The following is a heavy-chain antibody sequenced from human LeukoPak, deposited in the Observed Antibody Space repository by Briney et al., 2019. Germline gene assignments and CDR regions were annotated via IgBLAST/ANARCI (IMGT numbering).Heavy chain of an antibody. Sequence: GGSLRLSCTASGFTFGDYAMSWVRQAPGKGLEWVGFIRSKAYGGTTEYAASVKGRFTISRDDSKSVAYLQMNSLKTEDTAVYYCTRVVGRFLALDYWGQGTLVTVSS. CDR2: IRSKAYGGTT. J-gene: IGHJ4*02. CDR1: GFTFGDYA. CDR3: TRVVGRFLALDY. V-gene: IGHV3-49*04. D-gene: IGHD3-3*01.